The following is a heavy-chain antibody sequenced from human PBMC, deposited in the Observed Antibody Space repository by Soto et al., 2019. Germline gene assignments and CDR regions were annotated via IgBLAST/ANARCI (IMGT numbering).Heavy chain of an antibody. CDR2: INSGGST. Sequence: ASVKVPCKASGYTFTSYGIHWVRQAPGQGLEWMGLINSGGSTTYAQKFQGRVTMTRDTSTSTVYMELSSLRSEDTAVYYCARDRQVGASDLFDYWGQGTLVTVSS. V-gene: IGHV1-46*01. D-gene: IGHD1-26*01. CDR3: ARDRQVGASDLFDY. CDR1: GYTFTSYG. J-gene: IGHJ4*02.